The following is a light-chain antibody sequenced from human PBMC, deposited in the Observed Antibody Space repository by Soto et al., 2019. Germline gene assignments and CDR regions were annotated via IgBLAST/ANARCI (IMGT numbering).Light chain of an antibody. V-gene: IGKV1-9*01. CDR1: QGISSN. Sequence: IQLTQSPSSLSASVGDRVTITCRASQGISSNLAWYQQRPGKAPKLLIFGASTLQSGVPSRFSGSGSGTEFTLTISSLQPEDFATYYCQQVNSYPPWTFGQGTKVDIK. CDR2: GAS. J-gene: IGKJ1*01. CDR3: QQVNSYPPWT.